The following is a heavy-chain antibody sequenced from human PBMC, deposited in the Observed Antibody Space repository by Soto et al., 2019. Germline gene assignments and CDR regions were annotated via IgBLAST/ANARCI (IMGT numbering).Heavy chain of an antibody. J-gene: IGHJ4*02. CDR3: ARVPDY. CDR1: GGSISTYY. Sequence: TSETLSLTCTVSGGSISTYYWSWIRQPPGKGLEWIGYMYHSGSTYYNPSLKSRVTISIDRSKNQFSLKLSSVTAADTAVYYCARVPDYRGQRILVTV. V-gene: IGHV4-59*12. D-gene: IGHD2-2*01. CDR2: MYHSGST.